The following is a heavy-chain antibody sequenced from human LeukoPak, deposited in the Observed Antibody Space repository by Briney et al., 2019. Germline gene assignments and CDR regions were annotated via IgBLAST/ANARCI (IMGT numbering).Heavy chain of an antibody. Sequence: GGPLTLSCSASGLPFSRYAMLWVRQPPGKALEYVSYISSNGGSTYYADSVKGRFTISRDNSKNTLYLQMSSLRAEDTAVYYCVKDGGYHGSGSSYYFDYWGQGTLVTVSS. D-gene: IGHD3-10*01. CDR1: GLPFSRYA. V-gene: IGHV3-64D*06. J-gene: IGHJ4*02. CDR2: ISSNGGST. CDR3: VKDGGYHGSGSSYYFDY.